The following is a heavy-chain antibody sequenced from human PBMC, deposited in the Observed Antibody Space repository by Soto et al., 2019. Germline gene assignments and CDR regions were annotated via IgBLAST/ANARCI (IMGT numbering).Heavy chain of an antibody. J-gene: IGHJ1*01. CDR1: GGSISSGGYS. CDR2: IYHSGST. CDR3: ARVPEH. V-gene: IGHV4-30-2*01. Sequence: QLQLQESGSGLVKPSQTLSLTCAVSGGSISSGGYSWSWIRQPPGKGLEWIGYIYHSGSTYYNPSLMIRITISVDRSKIQFPLKLSSVTTADTAVYYCARVPEHLCQGTLVTVSS.